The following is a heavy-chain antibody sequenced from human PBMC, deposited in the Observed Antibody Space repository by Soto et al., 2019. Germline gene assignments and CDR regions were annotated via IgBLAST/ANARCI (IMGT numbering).Heavy chain of an antibody. V-gene: IGHV4-34*01. Sequence: SETLSLTCAVYGGSFSGYYWSWIRQPPGKGLEWIGEINHSGSTNYNPSLKSRVTISVDTSKNQFSLKLSSVTAADTAVYYCGRAGERITIFGVVIDYAFDIWGQGTMVTVSS. CDR3: GRAGERITIFGVVIDYAFDI. D-gene: IGHD3-3*01. CDR2: INHSGST. J-gene: IGHJ3*02. CDR1: GGSFSGYY.